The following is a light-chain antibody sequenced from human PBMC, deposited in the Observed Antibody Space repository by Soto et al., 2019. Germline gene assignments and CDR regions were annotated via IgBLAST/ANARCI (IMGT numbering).Light chain of an antibody. Sequence: EVVLTQSPATLSVSPGERATLSCRASQTVGSNLAWYQHKPGQAPRLLISGASTRATGVPARFSGSGSGTEFALTISGLQSEDFKVYFCQEYNNRPQTFGQGTKVDI. V-gene: IGKV3-15*01. CDR2: GAS. CDR1: QTVGSN. CDR3: QEYNNRPQT. J-gene: IGKJ1*01.